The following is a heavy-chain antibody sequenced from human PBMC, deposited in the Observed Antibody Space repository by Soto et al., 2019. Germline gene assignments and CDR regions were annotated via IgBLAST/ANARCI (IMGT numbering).Heavy chain of an antibody. CDR2: ISYDGSNK. CDR1: GFTFSSYG. CDR3: AKDLGYGVVVPHLAY. Sequence: PGGSLRLSCAASGFTFSSYGMHWVRQAPGKGLEWVAVISYDGSNKYYAGSVKGRFTISRDNSKNTLYLQMNSLRAEDTAVYYCAKDLGYGVVVPHLAYWGQGTLVTVSS. D-gene: IGHD3-22*01. V-gene: IGHV3-30*18. J-gene: IGHJ4*02.